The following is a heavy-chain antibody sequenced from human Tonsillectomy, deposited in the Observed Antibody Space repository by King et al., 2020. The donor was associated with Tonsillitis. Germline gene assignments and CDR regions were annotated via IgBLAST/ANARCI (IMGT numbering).Heavy chain of an antibody. CDR1: GFTFSSYA. CDR3: AKEGLTRRTDFDY. J-gene: IGHJ4*02. Sequence: LVESGGGLVQPGGSLRLSCVASGFTFSSYALHWVRQAPGKGLEWVSVTIGDGGDTHYADSVKGRFTISRDNSKSTLYLQMNSLRAEDTALYYCAKEGLTRRTDFDYWGQGTLVTVSS. D-gene: IGHD1-1*01. V-gene: IGHV3-23*04. CDR2: TIGDGGDT.